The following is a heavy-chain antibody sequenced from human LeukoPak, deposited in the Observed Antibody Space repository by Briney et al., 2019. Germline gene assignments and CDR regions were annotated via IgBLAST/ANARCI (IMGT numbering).Heavy chain of an antibody. Sequence: GGSLRLSCAASGFTVSSNYMGWVRQAPGKGLEWVSVIYSGGSTYYADSVKGRFTISRDNSKNTLYLQMNSLRAEDTAVYYCARDRSSGSYYYYYYYYMDVWGKGTTVTVSS. D-gene: IGHD1-26*01. V-gene: IGHV3-66*02. CDR3: ARDRSSGSYYYYYYYYMDV. J-gene: IGHJ6*03. CDR1: GFTVSSNY. CDR2: IYSGGST.